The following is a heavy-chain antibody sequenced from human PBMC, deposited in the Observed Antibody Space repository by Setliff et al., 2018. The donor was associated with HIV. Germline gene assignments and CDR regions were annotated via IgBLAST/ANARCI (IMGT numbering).Heavy chain of an antibody. CDR3: ARDRALRFSKSPSFNYFDV. J-gene: IGHJ4*02. Sequence: PSETLSLTCTVSGGSISSSSYYWAWIRQPPGKGLEYIGSVYFSGRAYYNPSLKSRVTISLDTSKNQFSLKLSSVTAADTAVYYCARDRALRFSKSPSFNYFDVWGQGALVTVTS. V-gene: IGHV4-39*02. CDR2: VYFSGRA. CDR1: GGSISSSSYY. D-gene: IGHD3-10*01.